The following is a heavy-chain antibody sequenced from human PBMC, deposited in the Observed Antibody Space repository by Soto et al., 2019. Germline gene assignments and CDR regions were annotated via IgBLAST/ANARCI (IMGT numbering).Heavy chain of an antibody. CDR1: GGTFSNYA. V-gene: IGHV1-69*01. Sequence: QVQLVQSGAEVKKPGSSVKVSCKASGGTFSNYAISWVRQAPGQGRAWMGGITPIFGTTDYAQRFQGRVTITADESTSTAYMELSSLRSEDTAVYYCARPYSSSWPPYYFYGMEVWGQGTTVTVSS. J-gene: IGHJ6*02. CDR2: ITPIFGTT. CDR3: ARPYSSSWPPYYFYGMEV. D-gene: IGHD6-13*01.